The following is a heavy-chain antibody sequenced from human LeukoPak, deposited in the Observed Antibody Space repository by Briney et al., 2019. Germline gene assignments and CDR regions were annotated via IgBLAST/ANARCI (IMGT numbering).Heavy chain of an antibody. V-gene: IGHV3-66*01. CDR2: IYSGGTT. J-gene: IGHJ3*02. Sequence: GGSLRLSCAASGFTVSTNYMSWVRQAPGKGLDWVSLIYSGGTTYSADSVKGRFTNSRDNSKNTVYLQMNSLRAEDTAVYYCARDAERIRATDGFDIWGQGTMVTVSS. CDR1: GFTVSTNY. D-gene: IGHD3-10*01. CDR3: ARDAERIRATDGFDI.